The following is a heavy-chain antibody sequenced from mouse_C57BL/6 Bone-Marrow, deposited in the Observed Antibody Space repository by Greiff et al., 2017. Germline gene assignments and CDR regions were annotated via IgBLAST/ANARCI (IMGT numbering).Heavy chain of an antibody. Sequence: VQLQQSGAELVRPGASVKLSCTASGFNIKDDYMHWVKQRPEQGLEWIGWIDPENGDTEYASKFQGKATITADTAANTAYLQRSSLTSEDTAVYYCRSYSNYEDWYFDVWGTGTTVTVSS. CDR1: GFNIKDDY. D-gene: IGHD2-5*01. J-gene: IGHJ1*03. V-gene: IGHV14-4*01. CDR3: RSYSNYEDWYFDV. CDR2: IDPENGDT.